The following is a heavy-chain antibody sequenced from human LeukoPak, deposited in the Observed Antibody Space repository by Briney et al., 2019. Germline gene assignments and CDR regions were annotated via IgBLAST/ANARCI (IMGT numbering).Heavy chain of an antibody. Sequence: SETLSLTCAVYGGSFSGYYWSWIRQPPGKGLEWIGEINHSGSTNYNPSLKSRVTISVDTPKNQFSLKLSSVTAADTAVYYCARRRGYCSSTSCSSYRFDYWGQGTLVTVPS. J-gene: IGHJ4*02. D-gene: IGHD2-2*01. CDR3: ARRRGYCSSTSCSSYRFDY. CDR1: GGSFSGYY. CDR2: INHSGST. V-gene: IGHV4-34*01.